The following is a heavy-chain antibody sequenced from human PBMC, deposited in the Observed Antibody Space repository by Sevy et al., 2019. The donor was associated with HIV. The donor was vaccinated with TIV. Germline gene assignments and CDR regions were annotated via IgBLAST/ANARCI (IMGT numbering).Heavy chain of an antibody. D-gene: IGHD1-1*01. Sequence: SETLSLTCTVSGGSISSSSHYWGWIRQPPGKGLEWIGSIYYSGSTYYNPSLKSRVTISVDTSKNQFSLKLSSVTAADTAVDYCARPRYADSSRFDYWGQGTLVTVSS. V-gene: IGHV4-39*01. J-gene: IGHJ4*02. CDR2: IYYSGST. CDR3: ARPRYADSSRFDY. CDR1: GGSISSSSHY.